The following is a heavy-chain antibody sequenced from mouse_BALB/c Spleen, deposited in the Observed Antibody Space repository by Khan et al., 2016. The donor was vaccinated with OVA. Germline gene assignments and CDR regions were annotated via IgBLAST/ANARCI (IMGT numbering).Heavy chain of an antibody. D-gene: IGHD1-1*02. J-gene: IGHJ3*01. CDR3: AGRGFVACFTY. CDR2: IYPFSGGT. Sequence: VQLKQSGPELMKPGASVKISCKASGYSFTNYYIHWVIQSHGKSLEWIGYIYPFSGGTSYNQKFKGKATLTVDKSSSTAYIHLSNLTSEDSAVCYCAGRGFVACFTYGGEGTLVTVSA. V-gene: IGHV1S135*01. CDR1: GYSFTNYY.